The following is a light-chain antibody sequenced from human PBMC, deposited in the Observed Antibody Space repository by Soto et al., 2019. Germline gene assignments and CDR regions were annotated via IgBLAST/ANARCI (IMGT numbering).Light chain of an antibody. J-gene: IGLJ2*01. CDR2: EVS. V-gene: IGLV2-14*01. CDR1: NSDVGAYNY. CDR3: SSYTRSSTGV. Sequence: QSALTQPASVSGSPGQSITISCTGTNSDVGAYNYVSWYQQHPGKAPKLMIYEVSNRPSGVSNRFSGSKSGNTASLTISGLQAEDEADYYCSSYTRSSTGVFGGGTKLTFL.